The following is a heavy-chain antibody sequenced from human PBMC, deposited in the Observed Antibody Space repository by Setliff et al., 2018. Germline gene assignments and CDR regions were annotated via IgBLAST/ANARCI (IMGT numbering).Heavy chain of an antibody. Sequence: ASVKVSCKASGYTFTNYGIGWVRQAPGQGLQWMGWISGNKNNPNYLQRLRGRFTMTTDTSTSTAYMELRSLTSDDTAIYFCARVPLPAAVARFDSWGQGTLVTSPQ. CDR2: ISGNKNNP. CDR1: GYTFTNYG. D-gene: IGHD6-13*01. V-gene: IGHV1-18*01. J-gene: IGHJ4*02. CDR3: ARVPLPAAVARFDS.